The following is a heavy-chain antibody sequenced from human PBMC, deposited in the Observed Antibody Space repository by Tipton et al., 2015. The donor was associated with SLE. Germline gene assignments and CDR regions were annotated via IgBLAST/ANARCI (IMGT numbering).Heavy chain of an antibody. J-gene: IGHJ4*02. CDR2: IYNSGST. D-gene: IGHD5-12*01. CDR3: ARGGVGGYDYFDY. Sequence: LRLSCTVSGDSVSSGGYYWSWIRQHPVKGLEWIGYIYNSGSTYYSPSLKSRVTISADTSKNQFSLKLSSVTAADTAVYYCARGGVGGYDYFDYWGQGTLVTVSS. V-gene: IGHV4-31*02. CDR1: GDSVSSGGYY.